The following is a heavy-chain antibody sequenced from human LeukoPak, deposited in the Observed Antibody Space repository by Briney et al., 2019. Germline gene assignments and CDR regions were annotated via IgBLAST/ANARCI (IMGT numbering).Heavy chain of an antibody. J-gene: IGHJ3*01. Sequence: GESLEISFQGSGYRFTSHWIGWVRPMPGKGLGWMGIIYPGDSDTRYSPSFQGQVTFSADKSITTAHLQWSSLKASDTAMYYCARSFDDAPDSFDVWGQGTMVTVSS. V-gene: IGHV5-51*01. CDR1: GYRFTSHW. CDR3: ARSFDDAPDSFDV. CDR2: IYPGDSDT. D-gene: IGHD2-2*01.